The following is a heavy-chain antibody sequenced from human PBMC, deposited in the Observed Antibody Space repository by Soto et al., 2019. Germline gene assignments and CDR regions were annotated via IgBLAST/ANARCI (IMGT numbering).Heavy chain of an antibody. CDR1: GFSFSNYG. CDR2: INSDGSST. D-gene: IGHD3-10*01. CDR3: VRGGFEEYFHYMDL. J-gene: IGHJ6*03. V-gene: IGHV3-74*01. Sequence: EVQLVESGGGLVQPGGSLRLSCVDSGFSFSNYGMHWVHQAPGKGLVWVSHINSDGSSTSYADSVKGRFTISRDNAKNTLYLQVNSLRVEDTAMYYCVRGGFEEYFHYMDLWGKGTTVTVAS.